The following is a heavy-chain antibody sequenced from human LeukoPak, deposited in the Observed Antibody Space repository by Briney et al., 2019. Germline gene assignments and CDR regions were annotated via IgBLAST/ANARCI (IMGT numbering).Heavy chain of an antibody. V-gene: IGHV3-21*04. J-gene: IGHJ4*02. CDR3: AKVGSSGPSHYFDY. D-gene: IGHD6-19*01. CDR1: GFTFSSYW. Sequence: PGGSLRLSCAASGFTFSSYWMSWVRQAPGKGLEWVSSISSSSSYIYSADSVKGRFTISRDNSKNTLYLQMNSLRAEDTAVYYCAKVGSSGPSHYFDYWGQGTLVTVSS. CDR2: ISSSSSYI.